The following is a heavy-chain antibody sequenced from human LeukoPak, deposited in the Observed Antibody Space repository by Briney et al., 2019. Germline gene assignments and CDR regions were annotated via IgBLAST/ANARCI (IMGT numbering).Heavy chain of an antibody. CDR3: ARLVDTSMARFDY. J-gene: IGHJ4*02. CDR1: GYSFTNYW. V-gene: IGHV5-51*01. CDR2: IYPGDSDT. D-gene: IGHD5-18*01. Sequence: GASLQISSKGSGYSFTNYWIGWVRRMPGKGLEWMGIIYPGDSDTRYSPSFQGQVTISADKSISTAYLQWSSLKASDTAMYYCARLVDTSMARFDYWGQGTPVTVSS.